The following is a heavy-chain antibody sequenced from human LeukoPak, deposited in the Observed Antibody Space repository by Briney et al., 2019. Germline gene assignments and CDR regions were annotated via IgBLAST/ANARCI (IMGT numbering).Heavy chain of an antibody. V-gene: IGHV3-23*01. CDR2: ISGSGGST. J-gene: IGHJ4*02. CDR1: GFTFSSYA. CDR3: ASEYYDSSGYPRHFDY. Sequence: GGSLRLSCAASGFTFSSYAMSWVRQAPGKGLELVSAISGSGGSTYYADSVKGRFTISRDNSKNTLYLQMNSLRAEDTAVYYCASEYYDSSGYPRHFDYWGQGTLVTVSS. D-gene: IGHD3-22*01.